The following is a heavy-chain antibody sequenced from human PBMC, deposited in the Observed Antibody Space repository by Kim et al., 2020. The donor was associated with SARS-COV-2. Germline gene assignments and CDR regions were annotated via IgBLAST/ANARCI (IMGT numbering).Heavy chain of an antibody. CDR3: AHTSQRWLRFGSFDY. CDR1: GFTFSSYA. CDR2: ISGSGGST. V-gene: IGHV3-23*01. D-gene: IGHD5-12*01. Sequence: GGSLRLSCAASGFTFSSYAMSWVRQAPGKGLEWVSAISGSGGSTYYADSVKGRFTISRDNSKNTLYLQMNSLRAEDTAVYYCAHTSQRWLRFGSFDYWGQGTLVTVSS. J-gene: IGHJ4*02.